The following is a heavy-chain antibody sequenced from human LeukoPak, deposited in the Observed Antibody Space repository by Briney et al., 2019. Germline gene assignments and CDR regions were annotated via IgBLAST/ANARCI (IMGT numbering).Heavy chain of an antibody. J-gene: IGHJ4*02. CDR3: ASDITSYDSSGYYSNFDY. D-gene: IGHD3-22*01. V-gene: IGHV3-11*06. CDR1: GFTFSDYY. CDR2: ISSSSRYT. Sequence: GGSLRLSCAASGFTFSDYYMSWIRQAPGKGLEWVSYISSSSRYTDSADSVKGRFTISRDNAKNSLYLQMNSLRAEDTAVYYCASDITSYDSSGYYSNFDYWGQGTLVTVSS.